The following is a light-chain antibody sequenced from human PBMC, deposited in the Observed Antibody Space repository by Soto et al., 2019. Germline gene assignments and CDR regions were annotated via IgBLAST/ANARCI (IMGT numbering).Light chain of an antibody. V-gene: IGKV3-20*01. CDR3: QQSDA. CDR2: HTS. Sequence: EIVLTQSPGTLSLSPGERATLSCRASQSVSSNSLTWYQQKPGQAPRLLIYHTSNRATGIPDRFSGSGSGTDFTLTIGRLAPEDCAVYYCQQSDAFGGGTKVEIK. CDR1: QSVSSNS. J-gene: IGKJ4*01.